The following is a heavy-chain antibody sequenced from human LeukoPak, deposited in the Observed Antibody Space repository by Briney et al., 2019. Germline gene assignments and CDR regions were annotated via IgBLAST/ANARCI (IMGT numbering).Heavy chain of an antibody. Sequence: ASVKVSCKASGYTFTGYYMRWVPQAPGQGLEWMGWINPNSGGTYYAQKFQGRVTMTSDTSISSAYMELSRLRSDDRAVYYCARDLYGGTSATFDYWGQGTLVTVSS. J-gene: IGHJ4*02. V-gene: IGHV1-2*02. CDR3: ARDLYGGTSATFDY. CDR1: GYTFTGYY. CDR2: INPNSGGT. D-gene: IGHD4-23*01.